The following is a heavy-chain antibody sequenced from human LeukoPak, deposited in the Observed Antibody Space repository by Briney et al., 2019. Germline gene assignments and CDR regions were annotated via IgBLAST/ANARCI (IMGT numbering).Heavy chain of an antibody. Sequence: KPGGSLRLSCAASEFTINDAWMSWGRQAPGKGLEWGGRIKSKTDGGTTEYASPVKGRFTISRDDSKNTLYLQMNSLKTEDTAMYYCSSWGSTPGVSSDDYWGQGPLVTVSS. CDR2: IKSKTDGGTT. CDR1: EFTINDAW. CDR3: SSWGSTPGVSSDDY. J-gene: IGHJ4*02. D-gene: IGHD6-6*01. V-gene: IGHV3-15*01.